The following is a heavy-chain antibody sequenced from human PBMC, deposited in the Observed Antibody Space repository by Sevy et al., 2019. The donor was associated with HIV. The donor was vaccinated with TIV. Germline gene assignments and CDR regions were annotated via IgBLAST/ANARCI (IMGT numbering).Heavy chain of an antibody. Sequence: SETLSLTCAVYGGSFSGYYWSWIRQPPGKGLEWIGEINHSGSTNYNPSLKSRVTISVDTSKNQFSLKLSSVTAADTAVYYCARRVSLLVSSSPHPKLNNWFDPWGQGTLVTVSS. CDR1: GGSFSGYY. V-gene: IGHV4-34*01. CDR3: ARRVSLLVSSSPHPKLNNWFDP. CDR2: INHSGST. J-gene: IGHJ5*02. D-gene: IGHD6-6*01.